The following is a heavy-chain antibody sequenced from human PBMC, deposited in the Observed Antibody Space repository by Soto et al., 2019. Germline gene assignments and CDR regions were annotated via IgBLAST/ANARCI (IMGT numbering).Heavy chain of an antibody. J-gene: IGHJ4*02. CDR3: ARRYGGGFDF. CDR2: IYSSGST. V-gene: IGHV4-59*08. Sequence: PSETLSLTCTVSGGSISSYYWSWIRQPPGKGLEWIGYIYSSGSTNYNPSLKSRVTISVDTSKNQLSLKLSSVTAADTAVYYCARRYGGGFDFWGQGTLVTVSS. D-gene: IGHD3-10*01. CDR1: GGSISSYY.